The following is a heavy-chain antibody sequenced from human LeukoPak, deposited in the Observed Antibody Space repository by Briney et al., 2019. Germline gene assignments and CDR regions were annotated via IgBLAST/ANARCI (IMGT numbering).Heavy chain of an antibody. CDR2: IHYRGNT. J-gene: IGHJ4*02. Sequence: SETLSLTCTVSGGSVSGFYWSWIRQSPGKGLEWIGYIHYRGNTSYNPSLKSRLTVSVDTSRNQFSLKLSSVTAADTAVYYCARAARRDGYNFFDYWGQGTLVTVSS. V-gene: IGHV4-59*02. CDR1: GGSVSGFY. CDR3: ARAARRDGYNFFDY. D-gene: IGHD5-24*01.